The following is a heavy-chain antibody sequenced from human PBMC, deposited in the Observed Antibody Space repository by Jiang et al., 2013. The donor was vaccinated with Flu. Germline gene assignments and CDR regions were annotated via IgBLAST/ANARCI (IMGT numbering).Heavy chain of an antibody. CDR1: GDSVSRIGAA. J-gene: IGHJ4*02. Sequence: QTLSLTCAISGDSVSRIGAAWNWIRQSPSRGLEWLGRTYYLSQWYNDYAISVEGRITIDPDTSKNQLSLQLNSVTPEDTAVYYCARVHGYSSSLYYFDYWGQGSLVTVSS. CDR3: ARVHGYSSSLYYFDY. CDR2: TYYLSQWYN. V-gene: IGHV6-1*01. D-gene: IGHD6-6*01.